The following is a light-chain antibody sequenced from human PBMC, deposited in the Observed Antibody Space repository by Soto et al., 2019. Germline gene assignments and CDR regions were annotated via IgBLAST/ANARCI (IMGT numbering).Light chain of an antibody. CDR2: EGS. CDR1: SSDVGAYNL. V-gene: IGLV2-23*01. CDR3: SGYAGDTTSEVV. J-gene: IGLJ2*01. Sequence: QSALTQPASVSGSPGQSITISCTGTSSDVGAYNLVSWYQQHPGKAPKLLIYEGSKRPSGVSNRFSCSKSGSTASLTVAGLQAEDDADYYCSGYAGDTTSEVVFGGGTKLTVL.